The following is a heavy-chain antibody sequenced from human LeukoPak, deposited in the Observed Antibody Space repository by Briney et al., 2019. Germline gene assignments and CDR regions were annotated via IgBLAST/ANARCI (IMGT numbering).Heavy chain of an antibody. D-gene: IGHD2-2*01. J-gene: IGHJ6*02. Sequence: GGSLRLSCAASGFTVSSNYMSWVRQAPGKGLERVSVIYSGGSTYYADSVKGRFTISRDNSKNTLYLQMNSLRAEDTAVYYCAREDIVVVPAAMQLYYYYGMDVWGQGTTVTVSS. V-gene: IGHV3-66*01. CDR2: IYSGGST. CDR3: AREDIVVVPAAMQLYYYYGMDV. CDR1: GFTVSSNY.